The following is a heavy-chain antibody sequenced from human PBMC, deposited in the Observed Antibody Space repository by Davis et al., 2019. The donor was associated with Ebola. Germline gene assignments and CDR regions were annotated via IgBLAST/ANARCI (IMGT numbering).Heavy chain of an antibody. V-gene: IGHV6-1*01. Sequence: PSETLSLTCAISGDSVSINSAGWNWIRQSPSRGLEWLGRTYFNSKWYNDYAVSVKSRITINPDTAKNQFSLQLNSVIPEDTALYYCARGWFRAGMDVWGEGTTVTVSS. J-gene: IGHJ6*04. CDR2: TYFNSKWYN. CDR1: GDSVSINSAG. CDR3: ARGWFRAGMDV. D-gene: IGHD3-10*01.